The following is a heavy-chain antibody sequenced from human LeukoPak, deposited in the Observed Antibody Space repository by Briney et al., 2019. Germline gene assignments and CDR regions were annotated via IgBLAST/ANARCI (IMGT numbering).Heavy chain of an antibody. CDR3: AKSCGGSCYSDFDY. Sequence: GGSLRLSCAASGFTFSSYAMTWVRQAPGKGLEWVSAISGSGGSTYYVDSVKGRFTISRDNSRNTPYMQMNSLRAEDTAVYYCAKSCGGSCYSDFDYWGQGTLVTVSS. D-gene: IGHD2-15*01. J-gene: IGHJ4*02. CDR2: ISGSGGST. V-gene: IGHV3-23*01. CDR1: GFTFSSYA.